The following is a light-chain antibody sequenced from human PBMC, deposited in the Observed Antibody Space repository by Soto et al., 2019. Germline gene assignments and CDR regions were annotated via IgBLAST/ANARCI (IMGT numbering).Light chain of an antibody. V-gene: IGLV2-14*01. CDR1: SSDVGGYNY. Sequence: QSALTQPASVSGSPGQSITISCTGTSSDVGGYNYVSWYQQHPGKAPKLMIYDVSTRPSGVSNRFSGSKSGNTASLTISGLQAEDEADYYCSSYTSSSTVVFGGGTKRPS. CDR3: SSYTSSSTVV. J-gene: IGLJ2*01. CDR2: DVS.